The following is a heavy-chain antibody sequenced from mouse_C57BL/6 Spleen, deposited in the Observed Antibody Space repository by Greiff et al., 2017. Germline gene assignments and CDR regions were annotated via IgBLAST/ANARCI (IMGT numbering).Heavy chain of an antibody. CDR1: GYTFTSYW. D-gene: IGHD3-3*01. V-gene: IGHV1-55*01. CDR3: ASFGHRSMDY. CDR2: IYPGSGST. J-gene: IGHJ4*01. Sequence: QVQLQQPGAELVKPGASVKMSCKASGYTFTSYWINWVKQRPGQGLEWIGDIYPGSGSTNYNEKFKSKATLTVDKSSSTAYMQLSSLTSEDSTVYYWASFGHRSMDYWGQGTSVTVSS.